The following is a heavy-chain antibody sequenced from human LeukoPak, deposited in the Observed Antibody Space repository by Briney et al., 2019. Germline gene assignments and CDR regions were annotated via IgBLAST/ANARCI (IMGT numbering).Heavy chain of an antibody. D-gene: IGHD5/OR15-5a*01. CDR2: FFYSGST. Sequence: SGTLSLTCTVSGGSISSSSKYWGWIRQSPGKGLEWIGNFFYSGSTYCNPSLKSRVTISVDTSKNQFSLNLRSVTAADTAVYYCARHLGMSTLDYWGQGTLVTVSS. CDR3: ARHLGMSTLDY. V-gene: IGHV4-39*01. J-gene: IGHJ4*02. CDR1: GGSISSSSKY.